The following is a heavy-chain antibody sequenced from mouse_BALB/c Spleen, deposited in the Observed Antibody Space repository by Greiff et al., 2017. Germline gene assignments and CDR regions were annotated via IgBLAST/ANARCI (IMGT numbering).Heavy chain of an antibody. J-gene: IGHJ3*01. CDR2: ISYSGST. CDR1: GDSITSGY. Sequence: DVMLVESGPSLVKPSQTLSLTRSVTGDSITSGYWNWIRKFPGNKLEYMGYISYSGSTYYNPSLKSRISITRDTSKNQYYLQLNSVTTEDTATYYCARWGGNYGVAWFAYWGQGTLVTVSA. D-gene: IGHD2-1*01. V-gene: IGHV3-8*02. CDR3: ARWGGNYGVAWFAY.